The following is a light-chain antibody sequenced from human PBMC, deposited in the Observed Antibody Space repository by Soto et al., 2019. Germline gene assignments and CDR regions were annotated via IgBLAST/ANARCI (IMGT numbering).Light chain of an antibody. J-gene: IGLJ3*02. CDR1: SSDVGAYNY. CDR2: EVS. V-gene: IGLV2-8*01. Sequence: QSALTQPPSASGSPGQSVTISCTGTSSDVGAYNYVSWYQQYPGKAPKLMIYEVSKRPSGVPDRFSGSKSGKTASLTVSGRQPEDEADYYCTSYAGSDIWVFGGGTKLTAL. CDR3: TSYAGSDIWV.